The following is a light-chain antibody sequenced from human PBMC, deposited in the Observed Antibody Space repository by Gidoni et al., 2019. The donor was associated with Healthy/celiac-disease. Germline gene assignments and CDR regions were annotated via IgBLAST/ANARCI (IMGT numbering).Light chain of an antibody. V-gene: IGKV1-5*03. J-gene: IGKJ1*01. CDR3: QQYNSYSLA. Sequence: DIQMTQSPSTLSASVGDRVTITCRASQSISSWLAWYQQKPGKAPKLLIYKASSLESGVPSRFSGSGSGTEFTLTISSLQPDDFATYYCQQYNSYSLASGQGTKVEIK. CDR1: QSISSW. CDR2: KAS.